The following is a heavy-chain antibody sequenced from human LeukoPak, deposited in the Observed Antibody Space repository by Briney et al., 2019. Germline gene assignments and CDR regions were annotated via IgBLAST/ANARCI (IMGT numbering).Heavy chain of an antibody. Sequence: SETLSLTCAVYGGSFSGYYWSWIRQPPGKGLEWIGEINHSGSTNYNPSLKSRVTISVDTSKNQFSLKLSSVTAADTAVYYCARENLGHNYGDYEGHYGMDVWGQGTTVTVSS. J-gene: IGHJ6*02. CDR3: ARENLGHNYGDYEGHYGMDV. CDR2: INHSGST. D-gene: IGHD4-17*01. V-gene: IGHV4-34*01. CDR1: GGSFSGYY.